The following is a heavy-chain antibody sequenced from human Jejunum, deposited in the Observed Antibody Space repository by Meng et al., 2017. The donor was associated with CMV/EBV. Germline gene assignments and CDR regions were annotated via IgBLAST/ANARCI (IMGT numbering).Heavy chain of an antibody. D-gene: IGHD2-21*02. J-gene: IGHJ4*02. CDR2: IYHSGST. V-gene: IGHV4-4*02. Sequence: VHVLESVPGLVKPSGPLSLTSSVFGGSLNSRNWWSWVRQPPGKGLELIGEIYHSGSTNYNPSLKSRVTISVDESKNQFSLRLSSVTAADTAVYYCARVGAYCGGDCYHPRWGQGTLVTVSS. CDR1: GGSLNSRNW. CDR3: ARVGAYCGGDCYHPR.